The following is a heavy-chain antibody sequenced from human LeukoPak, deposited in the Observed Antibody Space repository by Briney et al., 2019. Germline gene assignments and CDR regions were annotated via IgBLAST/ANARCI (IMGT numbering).Heavy chain of an antibody. Sequence: ASVKVSCKASGYTFTSYGISWVRQAPGQGLEWMGWISAYNGNTNYAQKLQGRVTMTTDTSTSTAYMELRSLGSDDTAVYYCARDGEDYDILTGAGIDYFDYWGQGTLVTVSS. V-gene: IGHV1-18*01. CDR2: ISAYNGNT. J-gene: IGHJ4*02. D-gene: IGHD3-9*01. CDR1: GYTFTSYG. CDR3: ARDGEDYDILTGAGIDYFDY.